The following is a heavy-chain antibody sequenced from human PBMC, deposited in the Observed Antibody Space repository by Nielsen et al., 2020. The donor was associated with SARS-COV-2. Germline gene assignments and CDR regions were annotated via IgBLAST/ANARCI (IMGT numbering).Heavy chain of an antibody. CDR2: IHYTGSA. Sequence: SETLSLTCSVSGDSIRTSRYYWTWVRQPPGRGPEWIGNIHYTGSANYSPSLKSRLSMSLEASRNQFSLSVKSMTAADSAEYYCVRDTLAHGLDVRGQGITVTVSS. CDR3: VRDTLAHGLDV. CDR1: GDSIRTSRYY. J-gene: IGHJ6*02. V-gene: IGHV4-31*03.